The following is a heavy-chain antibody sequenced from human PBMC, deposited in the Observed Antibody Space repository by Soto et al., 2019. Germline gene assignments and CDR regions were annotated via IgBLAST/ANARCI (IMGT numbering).Heavy chain of an antibody. CDR3: ARVDHRGYFSVLTDF. Sequence: SETLSLTCNMSGDSYSISTYSWSWIRQPPGKALQWIGFIYQSGVTSYNPSLASRVSISLDRSNNQCSLKLKSVTAADTAVYYCARVDHRGYFSVLTDFWGQGILVTVSS. J-gene: IGHJ4*02. CDR1: GDSYSISTYS. V-gene: IGHV4-30-2*01. D-gene: IGHD3-10*02. CDR2: IYQSGVT.